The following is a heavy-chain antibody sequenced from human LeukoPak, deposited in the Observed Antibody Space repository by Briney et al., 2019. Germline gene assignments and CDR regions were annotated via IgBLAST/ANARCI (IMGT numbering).Heavy chain of an antibody. CDR3: ARGQYYYDSSGLDP. D-gene: IGHD3-22*01. J-gene: IGHJ5*02. CDR2: ISYDGSNK. CDR1: GFTFSSYA. V-gene: IGHV3-30*04. Sequence: SGGSLGLSCAASGFTFSSYAMHWVRQAPGKGLEWVAVISYDGSNKYYADSVKGRFTISRDNSKNTLYLQMNSLRAEDTAVYYCARGQYYYDSSGLDPWGQGTLVTVSS.